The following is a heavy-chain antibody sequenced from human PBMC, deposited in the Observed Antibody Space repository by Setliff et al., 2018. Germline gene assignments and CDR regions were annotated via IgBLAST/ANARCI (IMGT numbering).Heavy chain of an antibody. CDR2: INPSSGRT. CDR3: ARDVFPYHYEGAFDI. Sequence: AAVKVSCKASGYTFTSHYMHWVRQAPGLGLEWMGTINPSSGRTSYAQKFQGRVTMTRDTSTSTVYMDMSSLRSEDTAVYYCARDVFPYHYEGAFDICGQGTLLTVS. CDR1: GYTFTSHY. J-gene: IGHJ3*02. V-gene: IGHV1-46*01. D-gene: IGHD3-22*01.